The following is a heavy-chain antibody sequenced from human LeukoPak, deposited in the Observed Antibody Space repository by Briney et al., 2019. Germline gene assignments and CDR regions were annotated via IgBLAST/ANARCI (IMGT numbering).Heavy chain of an antibody. D-gene: IGHD1-26*01. J-gene: IGHJ4*02. CDR3: ARNQYTGSYYY. V-gene: IGHV1-2*02. CDR1: GYTFTGYY. Sequence: GSVKVSCKASGYTFTGYYMHWVRQAPGQGLEWMGWINPNSGGTNYAQKFEGRVTMTSDTSISTAYMELSRLISDDTAMYYCARNQYTGSYYYWGQGTLVSVSS. CDR2: INPNSGGT.